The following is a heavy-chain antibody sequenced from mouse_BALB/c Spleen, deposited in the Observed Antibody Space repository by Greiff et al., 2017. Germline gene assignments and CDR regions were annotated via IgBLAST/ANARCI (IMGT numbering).Heavy chain of an antibody. J-gene: IGHJ2*02. D-gene: IGHD2-10*02. CDR2: IWGDGST. V-gene: IGHV2-6-7*01. CDR1: GFSLTGYG. Sequence: QVQLKQSGPGLVAPSQSLSITCTVSGFSLTGYGVHWVRQPPGKGLEWLGMIWGDGSTDYNSAINSRLSISKDNSKSHVFLKMNSLQTDDTARYYCSRDGYGNYVFDYWGQGTSLTVSS. CDR3: SRDGYGNYVFDY.